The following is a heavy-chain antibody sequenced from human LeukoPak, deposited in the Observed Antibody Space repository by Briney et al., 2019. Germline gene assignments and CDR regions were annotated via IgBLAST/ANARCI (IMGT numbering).Heavy chain of an antibody. J-gene: IGHJ5*02. V-gene: IGHV1-18*01. Sequence: ASVKVSCKASGYTFTSYGISWVRQAPGQGLEWMGWISAYNGNTNYAQKLQGRVTMTTDTSTSTAYMELRSLRSDDTAVYYCARKSGSYFLGNWFDPWGQGTLVTVSS. CDR3: ARKSGSYFLGNWFDP. CDR2: ISAYNGNT. D-gene: IGHD1-26*01. CDR1: GYTFTSYG.